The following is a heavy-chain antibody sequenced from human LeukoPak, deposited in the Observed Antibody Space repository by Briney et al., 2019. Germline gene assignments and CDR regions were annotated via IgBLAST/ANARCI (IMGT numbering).Heavy chain of an antibody. Sequence: ASVKVSCKASGGTFSSYAISWVRQAPGQGLEWMGRIIPILGIANYAQKFQGRVTMTRDTSISTAYMELSRLRSDDTAVYYCARENSSGWYVDLAFDYWGQGTLVTVSS. CDR2: IIPILGIA. D-gene: IGHD6-19*01. CDR3: ARENSSGWYVDLAFDY. V-gene: IGHV1-69*04. CDR1: GGTFSSYA. J-gene: IGHJ4*02.